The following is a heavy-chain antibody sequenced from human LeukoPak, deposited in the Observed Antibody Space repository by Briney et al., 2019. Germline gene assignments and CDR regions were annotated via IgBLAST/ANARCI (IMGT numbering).Heavy chain of an antibody. V-gene: IGHV1-2*02. CDR2: INPNSGDT. Sequence: VASVKVSCKASGYTFTGYYMHWVRQAPGQGLEWMGWINPNSGDTNYAQKFQGRVTMTRDTSISTAYMELSRLRSDDTAVYYCARRALGVAAAGFPFDYWGQGTLVTVSS. J-gene: IGHJ4*02. CDR3: ARRALGVAAAGFPFDY. D-gene: IGHD6-13*01. CDR1: GYTFTGYY.